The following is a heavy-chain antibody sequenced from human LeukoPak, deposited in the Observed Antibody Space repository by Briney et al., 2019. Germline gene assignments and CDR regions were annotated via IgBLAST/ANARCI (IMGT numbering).Heavy chain of an antibody. D-gene: IGHD7-27*01. CDR1: GFTFSSYA. CDR2: ISYDGSNK. V-gene: IGHV3-30*01. J-gene: IGHJ4*02. Sequence: AGGSLRLSCAASGFTFSSYAMHWVRQAPGKGLEWVAVISYDGSNKYYADSVKGRFTISRDNSKNTLYLQMNSLRAEDTAVYYCARAPLGTADTLDWGQGTLVTVSS. CDR3: ARAPLGTADTLD.